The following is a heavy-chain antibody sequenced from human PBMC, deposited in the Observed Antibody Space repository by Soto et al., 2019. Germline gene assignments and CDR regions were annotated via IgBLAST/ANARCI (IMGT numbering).Heavy chain of an antibody. CDR2: IKSKTEGGTT. V-gene: IGHV3-15*01. Sequence: EVQLVESGGGLVKPGGSLRLSCAASGFTFSKALMTWVRQAPGKGLEWIGRIKSKTEGGTTDYAAPVKGRFTISRDDSKNTLYLQINSLKSEDTAVSYCSGYCTNGVCYRDYWGQGTLVTVSS. D-gene: IGHD2-8*01. CDR1: GFTFSKAL. CDR3: SGYCTNGVCYRDY. J-gene: IGHJ4*02.